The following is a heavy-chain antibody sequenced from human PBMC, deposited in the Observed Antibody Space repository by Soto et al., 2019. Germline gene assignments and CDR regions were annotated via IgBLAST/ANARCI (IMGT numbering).Heavy chain of an antibody. V-gene: IGHV3-48*04. CDR2: ISSSSSTI. CDR3: ARDKMGYSSSSTDAFDI. D-gene: IGHD6-6*01. Sequence: EGSLRLSCAASGFTFSSYSMNWVRQAPGKGLEWVSYISSSSSTIYYADSVKGRFTISRDNAKNSLYLQMNSLRAEDTAVYYCARDKMGYSSSSTDAFDIWGQGTMVTVSS. J-gene: IGHJ3*02. CDR1: GFTFSSYS.